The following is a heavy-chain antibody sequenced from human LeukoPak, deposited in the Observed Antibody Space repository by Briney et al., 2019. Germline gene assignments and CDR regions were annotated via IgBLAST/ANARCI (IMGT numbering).Heavy chain of an antibody. CDR1: GGSFSGYY. Sequence: SETLSLTCAVYGGSFSGYYWSWIRQPPGKGLEWIGEINHSGSTNYNPSLKSRVTISVDTSKNQFSLKLSSVTAADTAVYYCARRGEYDILTGYYVGTLDYWGQGTLVTVSS. J-gene: IGHJ4*02. V-gene: IGHV4-34*01. CDR3: ARRGEYDILTGYYVGTLDY. CDR2: INHSGST. D-gene: IGHD3-9*01.